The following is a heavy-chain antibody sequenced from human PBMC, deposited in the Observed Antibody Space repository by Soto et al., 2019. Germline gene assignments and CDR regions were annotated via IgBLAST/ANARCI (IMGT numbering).Heavy chain of an antibody. CDR3: ARVPGP. CDR1: GGSFSAYY. Sequence: SETLSLTCAVFGGSFSAYYWSWIRQPPGKGLEWIGEIHHTGSTNYNPSLKSRVTISVDRSKNQFSLKLSSVTAADTAVYYCARVPGPWGQGTLVTVSS. CDR2: IHHTGST. V-gene: IGHV4-34*01. J-gene: IGHJ5*02. D-gene: IGHD7-27*01.